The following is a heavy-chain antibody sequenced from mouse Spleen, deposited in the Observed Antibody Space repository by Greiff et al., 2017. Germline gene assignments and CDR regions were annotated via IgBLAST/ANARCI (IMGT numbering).Heavy chain of an antibody. CDR3: ARAGYYAMDY. CDR2: IYPRSGNT. V-gene: IGHV1-81*01. J-gene: IGHJ4*01. Sequence: LVESGAELARPGASVKLSCKASGYTFTSYGISWVKQRTGQGLEWIGEIYPRSGNTYYNEKFKGKATLTADKSSSTAYMELRSLTSEDSAVYYCARAGYYAMDYWGQGTSVTVSS. CDR1: GYTFTSYG.